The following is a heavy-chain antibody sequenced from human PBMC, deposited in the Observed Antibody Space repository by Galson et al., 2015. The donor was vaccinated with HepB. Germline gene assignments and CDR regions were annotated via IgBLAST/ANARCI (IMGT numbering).Heavy chain of an antibody. CDR3: ARGLILGSGSYYNGNWFDP. J-gene: IGHJ5*02. V-gene: IGHV3-48*04. CDR1: GFAFSSYS. CDR2: ISSSSSTI. Sequence: SLRLSCAASGFAFSSYSMNWVRQAPGKGLEWVSYISSSSSTIYYADSVKGRFTISRDNARNSLYLQMNSLRAEDTAVYYCARGLILGSGSYYNGNWFDPWGQGTLVTVSS. D-gene: IGHD3-10*01.